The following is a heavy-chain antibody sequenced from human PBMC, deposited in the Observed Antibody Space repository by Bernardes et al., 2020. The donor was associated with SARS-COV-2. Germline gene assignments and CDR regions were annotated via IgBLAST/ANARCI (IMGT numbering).Heavy chain of an antibody. J-gene: IGHJ3*01. CDR1: GLTIGDYY. Sequence: GGSLRVSCAVSGLTIGDYYMSWIRQAPGRGPEWVSYITTSGYTDYADSVRGRFTVSRDNAKNSLNLQMNSLRAEDTAVYYCAIEGASNVFDLWGQGTMVNVSS. CDR3: AIEGASNVFDL. V-gene: IGHV3-11*06. CDR2: ITTSGYT. D-gene: IGHD6-6*01.